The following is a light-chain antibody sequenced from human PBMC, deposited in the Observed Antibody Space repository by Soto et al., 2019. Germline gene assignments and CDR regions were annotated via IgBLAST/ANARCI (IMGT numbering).Light chain of an antibody. CDR2: DVS. J-gene: IGLJ2*01. CDR1: SSDVGGYNY. Sequence: QSALTQPASVSGSPGQSITISCTGTSSDVGGYNYVSWYQQPPGKAPKLMIYDVSNRPSGVSNRFSGSKSGNTASLTISGLQAEDEADYYCSSYTSSSTLVVFGGGTKLPVL. CDR3: SSYTSSSTLVV. V-gene: IGLV2-14*01.